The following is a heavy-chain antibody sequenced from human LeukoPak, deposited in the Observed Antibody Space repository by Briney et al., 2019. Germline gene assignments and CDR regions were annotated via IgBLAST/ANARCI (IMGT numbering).Heavy chain of an antibody. D-gene: IGHD1-26*01. Sequence: GGSLRLSCAASGFTVSSSYMSWVRQAPGKGLEWVSAISGSGGSTYYADSVKGRFTISRDNSKNTLYLQMNSLRAEDTAVYYCATDRNSGKYYDYWGQGTLVTVSS. V-gene: IGHV3-23*01. J-gene: IGHJ4*02. CDR1: GFTVSSSY. CDR3: ATDRNSGKYYDY. CDR2: ISGSGGST.